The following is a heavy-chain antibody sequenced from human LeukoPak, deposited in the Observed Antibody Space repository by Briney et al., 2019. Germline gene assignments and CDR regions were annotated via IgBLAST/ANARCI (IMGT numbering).Heavy chain of an antibody. Sequence: SVKVSCKASGGTFSSYAISWVRQAPGQGLEWMGGIIPIFGTANYAQKFQGRVTITTDESTSTAYMELSSLRSEDTAVYYCARGRFCSSTICNGGDAFDIWGQGTMVTVSS. CDR2: IIPIFGTA. D-gene: IGHD2-2*01. J-gene: IGHJ3*02. CDR1: GGTFSSYA. V-gene: IGHV1-69*05. CDR3: ARGRFCSSTICNGGDAFDI.